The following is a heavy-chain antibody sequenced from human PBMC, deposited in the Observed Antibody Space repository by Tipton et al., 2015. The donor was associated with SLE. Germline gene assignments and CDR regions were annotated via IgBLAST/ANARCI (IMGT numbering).Heavy chain of an antibody. CDR2: IYTDGST. Sequence: SLRLSCEASGFTVSSNYMSWVRQAPGKGLEWVSVIYTDGSTHSADSVKGRFTISRDISKNTLYLQMSSLRPDDTAVYFCARAPSGRVVGTPTGHGYWGQGTLVTVSS. CDR3: ARAPSGRVVGTPTGHGY. D-gene: IGHD1-26*01. V-gene: IGHV3-66*02. J-gene: IGHJ4*02. CDR1: GFTVSSNY.